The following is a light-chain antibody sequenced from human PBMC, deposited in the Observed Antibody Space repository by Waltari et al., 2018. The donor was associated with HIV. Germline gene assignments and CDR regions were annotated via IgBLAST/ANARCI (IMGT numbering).Light chain of an antibody. CDR2: RNN. J-gene: IGLJ2*01. Sequence: QSVLTQTPSASQTPGQRVTISCSGSSSNIGNNYVNWYQQLPGTAPKLLMYRNNQRPSGVPDRFSGSKSGTSASLAISGLRSEDEADYYCAAWEDSLSVVVFGGGTKLTVL. V-gene: IGLV1-47*01. CDR1: SSNIGNNY. CDR3: AAWEDSLSVVV.